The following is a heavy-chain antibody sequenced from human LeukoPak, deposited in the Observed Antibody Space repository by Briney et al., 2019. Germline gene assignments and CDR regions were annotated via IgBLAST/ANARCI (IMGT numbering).Heavy chain of an antibody. J-gene: IGHJ4*02. Sequence: SETLSLTCTVSGYSISSGYYWGWIRQPPGKGLEWIGSIYHSGSTYYNPSLKSRVTISVDTSKNQFSLKLSSVTAADTAVYYCASRLYCSSTSCYYFGYWGQGTLVTVSS. D-gene: IGHD2-2*01. V-gene: IGHV4-38-2*02. CDR2: IYHSGST. CDR3: ASRLYCSSTSCYYFGY. CDR1: GYSISSGYY.